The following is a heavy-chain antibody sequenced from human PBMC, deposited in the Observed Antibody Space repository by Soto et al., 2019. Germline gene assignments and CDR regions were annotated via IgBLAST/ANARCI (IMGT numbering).Heavy chain of an antibody. CDR1: GFTFSSYA. Sequence: GGSLRLSCAASGFTFSSYAMSWVRQAPGKGLEWVSAISGSGGSTYYADSVKGRFTISRDNSKNTLYLQMNSLRAEDTAVYYCAKVEVGSSGWYYFDYWGQGTLVTVSS. V-gene: IGHV3-23*01. CDR2: ISGSGGST. D-gene: IGHD6-19*01. J-gene: IGHJ4*02. CDR3: AKVEVGSSGWYYFDY.